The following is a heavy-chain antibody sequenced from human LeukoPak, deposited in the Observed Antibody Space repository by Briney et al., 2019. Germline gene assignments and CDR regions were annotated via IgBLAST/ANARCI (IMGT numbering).Heavy chain of an antibody. CDR1: GFTFSNYW. CDR2: IKQDGSEK. Sequence: GGSLRLSCEGSGFTFSNYWMSWVRQAPGKGLEWVANIKQDGSEKYYVDSVKGRFTISRDNAKNSLYLQMNSLRAEDTAVYYCARDYDFWSGYYPKVDYWGQGTLVTVSS. CDR3: ARDYDFWSGYYPKVDY. V-gene: IGHV3-7*01. J-gene: IGHJ4*02. D-gene: IGHD3-3*01.